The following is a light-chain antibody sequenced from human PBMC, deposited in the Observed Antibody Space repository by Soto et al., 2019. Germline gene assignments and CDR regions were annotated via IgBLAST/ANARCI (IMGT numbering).Light chain of an antibody. Sequence: VLTQSPGTLSLSPGERATLSCRASQSVSSSYLAWYQQKPGQAPRLLIYDASNRATGIPARFSGSGSGTDFTLTISSLEPADFAVYYCQQRSNWPPTFGQGTRLEIK. CDR2: DAS. CDR1: QSVSSSY. J-gene: IGKJ5*01. CDR3: QQRSNWPPT. V-gene: IGKV3-11*01.